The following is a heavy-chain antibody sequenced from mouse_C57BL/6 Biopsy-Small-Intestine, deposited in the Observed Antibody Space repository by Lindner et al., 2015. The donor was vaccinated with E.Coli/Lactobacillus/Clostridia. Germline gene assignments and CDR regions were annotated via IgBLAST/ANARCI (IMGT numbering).Heavy chain of an antibody. V-gene: IGHV1-79*01. Sequence: SVKVSCKASGYTFKNYGISWVRQAPGQGLEWMGWIRANNDNTDYAQKFQDRVTLTTDTSTSTAYMEVRTLRSDDTAVYYCAKDREPYSTAWYYPDYWGQGTLVTVSS. CDR1: GYTFKNYG. CDR3: AKDREPYSTAWYYPDY. J-gene: IGHJ4*01. CDR2: IRANNDNT. D-gene: IGHD2-5*01.